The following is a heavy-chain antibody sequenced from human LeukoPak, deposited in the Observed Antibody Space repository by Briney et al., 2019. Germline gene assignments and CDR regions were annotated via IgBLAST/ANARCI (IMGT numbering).Heavy chain of an antibody. CDR1: GCTFSSYA. D-gene: IGHD6-19*01. Sequence: SVKVSCKASGCTFSSYAISWVRQARGKGLEWMGGIIPIFGTANYAQKFQGRVTISADKSASTAYMEVSSVRSEDTAVYYCAREGSGWTEGRFEPWGQRTLVSVSS. V-gene: IGHV1-69*06. CDR2: IIPIFGTA. CDR3: AREGSGWTEGRFEP. J-gene: IGHJ5*02.